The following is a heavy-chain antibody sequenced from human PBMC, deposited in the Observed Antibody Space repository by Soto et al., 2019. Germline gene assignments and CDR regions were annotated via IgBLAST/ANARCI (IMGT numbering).Heavy chain of an antibody. V-gene: IGHV1-69*06. Sequence: QVQLVQSGAEVKKPGSSVKVSCKASVGTFSSYAISWVRQAPGQGLEWMGAIIPIFGTANYAQKFQGRVTITADKSTSTAYMELSSLRVEDTAVYYCARDVGYGYGYGAFDIWGQGTMVPVSS. CDR2: IIPIFGTA. CDR1: VGTFSSYA. J-gene: IGHJ3*02. CDR3: ARDVGYGYGYGAFDI. D-gene: IGHD5-18*01.